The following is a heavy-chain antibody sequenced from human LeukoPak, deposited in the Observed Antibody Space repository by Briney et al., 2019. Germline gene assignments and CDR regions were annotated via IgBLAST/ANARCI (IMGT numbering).Heavy chain of an antibody. CDR3: AKADSNLYNWFDP. Sequence: PSETLSLTCAVYGGSFSHVYWNWIRQPPGKGLEWIGEINERGNTNYSPSLRSRVSISVDTSKKEFSLRLTSVTAADTAVYYCAKADSNLYNWFDPWGQGTLVTVSS. J-gene: IGHJ5*02. CDR2: INERGNT. CDR1: GGSFSHVY. V-gene: IGHV4-34*01. D-gene: IGHD3-22*01.